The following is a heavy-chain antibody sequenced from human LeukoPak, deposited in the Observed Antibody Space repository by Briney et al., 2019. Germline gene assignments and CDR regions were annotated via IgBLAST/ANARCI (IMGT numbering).Heavy chain of an antibody. D-gene: IGHD6-19*01. CDR1: GYTFTGYY. CDR3: ARDRDLAVTGSLYYFDS. J-gene: IGHJ4*02. Sequence: ASVKVSCKASGYTFTGYYMHWVRQAPGQGLEWMGYINPNSGGTNYAQKFQGRVNMTRDTSINTVYMELSSLISDDTAVFYCARDRDLAVTGSLYYFDSWGQGTLVTVSS. V-gene: IGHV1-2*02. CDR2: INPNSGGT.